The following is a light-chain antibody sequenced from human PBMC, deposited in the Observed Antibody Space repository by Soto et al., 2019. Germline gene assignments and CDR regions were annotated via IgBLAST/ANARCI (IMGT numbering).Light chain of an antibody. CDR3: QQYGSSRT. V-gene: IGKV1-39*01. Sequence: DIQMTQSPSSLSASVGDRVTITCRASQGITNYLNWYQQKLGQAPRLLIYAASTLESGSGTDFTLTISRLEPEDFAVYYCQQYGSSRTFGQGTKVDI. J-gene: IGKJ1*01. CDR2: AAS. CDR1: QGITNY.